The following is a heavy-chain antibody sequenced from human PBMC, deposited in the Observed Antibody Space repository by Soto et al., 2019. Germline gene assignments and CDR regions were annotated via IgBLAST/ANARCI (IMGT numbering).Heavy chain of an antibody. Sequence: PSQTLSLTCAISGDSVSSNSAARNWIRQSPSRGLEWLGRTYYRSKWYNDYAVSVKSRITINPDTSKNQFSLQLNSVTPEDTAVYYCARETPSGWGSGWRMDVWGQGTTVTVSS. CDR1: GDSVSSNSAA. CDR2: TYYRSKWYN. J-gene: IGHJ6*02. CDR3: ARETPSGWGSGWRMDV. D-gene: IGHD6-19*01. V-gene: IGHV6-1*01.